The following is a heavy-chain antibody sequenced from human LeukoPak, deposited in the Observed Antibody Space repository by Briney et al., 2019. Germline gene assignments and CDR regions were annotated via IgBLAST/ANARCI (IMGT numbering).Heavy chain of an antibody. D-gene: IGHD5-24*01. J-gene: IGHJ4*02. Sequence: SETLSLTCTVSGGSISSYYWSWIRQPPGKGLEWIGYIYYSGSTNYNPSLRSRVTISVDTSKNQLSLKLTSVTAADTAVYYCARLVPYNYGYVDHWGQGTLVTVSS. CDR1: GGSISSYY. CDR2: IYYSGST. CDR3: ARLVPYNYGYVDH. V-gene: IGHV4-59*01.